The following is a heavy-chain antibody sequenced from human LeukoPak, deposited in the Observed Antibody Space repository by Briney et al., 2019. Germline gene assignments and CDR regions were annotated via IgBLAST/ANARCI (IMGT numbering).Heavy chain of an antibody. Sequence: GASVKVSCKASGYTFTSYYMHWVRQAPGQGLEWMGIINPSGGSTSYAQKFQGRVTMTRDTSTSTAYMELRSLTSDDTAVYYCARDQGYCSSTSCYGVDWGQGTPVTVSS. CDR3: ARDQGYCSSTSCYGVD. CDR1: GYTFTSYY. D-gene: IGHD2-2*01. J-gene: IGHJ4*02. CDR2: INPSGGST. V-gene: IGHV1-46*01.